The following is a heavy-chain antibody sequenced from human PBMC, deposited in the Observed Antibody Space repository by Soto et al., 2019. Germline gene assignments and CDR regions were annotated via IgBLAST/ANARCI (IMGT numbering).Heavy chain of an antibody. CDR1: GGSISSSSYY. D-gene: IGHD3-10*01. CDR2: IYYSGST. Sequence: SETLSLTCTVSGGSISSSSYYWGWIRQPPGKGLEWIGSIYYSGSTYYNPSLKSRVTISVDTSKNQFSLKLSSVTAADTAVYYCARHNPSFWGVSPYYFDYWGQGTLVTVSS. V-gene: IGHV4-39*01. J-gene: IGHJ4*02. CDR3: ARHNPSFWGVSPYYFDY.